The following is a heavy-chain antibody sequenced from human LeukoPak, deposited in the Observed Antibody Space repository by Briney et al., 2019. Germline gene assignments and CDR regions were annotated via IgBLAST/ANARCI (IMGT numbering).Heavy chain of an antibody. CDR3: ARGRGRAVVISGSYETVGNWFDP. V-gene: IGHV4-34*01. CDR2: INHSGST. J-gene: IGHJ5*02. Sequence: PSETLSLTCAVYGGSFSGYYWSWIRQPPGKGLEWIGEINHSGSTNYNPSLKSRVTISVDTSKNQFSLKLSSVTAADTAVYYCARGRGRAVVISGSYETVGNWFDPWGQGTLVTVSS. CDR1: GGSFSGYY. D-gene: IGHD1-26*01.